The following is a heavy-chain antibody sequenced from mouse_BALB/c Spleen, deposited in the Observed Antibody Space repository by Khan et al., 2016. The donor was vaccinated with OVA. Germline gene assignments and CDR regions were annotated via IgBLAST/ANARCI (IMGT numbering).Heavy chain of an antibody. J-gene: IGHJ3*01. CDR1: GYTFTSFW. CDR3: SRGGDGTSFAF. Sequence: QVQLQQPGAELVRPGASVKLSCKASGYTFTSFWMNWVKLRPGQSLEWIGMIDPSDNKTHYNQMFKDKATLTVDKSSNTAYMQLSSLTSEDSAVYFWSRGGDGTSFAFWGQGTLVTVSP. D-gene: IGHD2-3*01. V-gene: IGHV1-61*01. CDR2: IDPSDNKT.